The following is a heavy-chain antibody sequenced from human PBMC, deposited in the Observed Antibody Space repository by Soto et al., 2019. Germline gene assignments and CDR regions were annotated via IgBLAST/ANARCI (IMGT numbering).Heavy chain of an antibody. CDR3: ARDVGSGWYGRKIGAFDI. Sequence: PGGSLRLSCAASGFTFSSYSMNWVRRAPGKGLEWVSYISSSSSTIYYADSVKGRFTISRDNAKNSLYLQMNSLRDEDTAVYYCARDVGSGWYGRKIGAFDIWGQGTMVTVSS. CDR2: ISSSSSTI. J-gene: IGHJ3*02. V-gene: IGHV3-48*02. D-gene: IGHD6-19*01. CDR1: GFTFSSYS.